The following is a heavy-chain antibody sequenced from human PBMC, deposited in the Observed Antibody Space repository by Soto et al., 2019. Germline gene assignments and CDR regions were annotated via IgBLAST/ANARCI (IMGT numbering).Heavy chain of an antibody. J-gene: IGHJ5*02. V-gene: IGHV1-8*01. Sequence: ASVKVSCKASGYTFTSYDINWVRQATGQGLEWMGWMNPNSGNTGYAQKFQGRVTITRDTSASTAYMELSSLRSEDTAVYYCARDSKRYNWFDPWGQGTLVTVSS. CDR2: MNPNSGNT. CDR3: ARDSKRYNWFDP. D-gene: IGHD4-17*01. CDR1: GYTFTSYD.